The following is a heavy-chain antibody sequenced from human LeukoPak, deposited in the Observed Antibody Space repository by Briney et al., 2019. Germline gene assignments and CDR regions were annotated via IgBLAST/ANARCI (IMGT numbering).Heavy chain of an antibody. V-gene: IGHV3-74*01. CDR1: GXTFXTXX. CDR2: INTDGRNT. D-gene: IGHD1-26*01. J-gene: IGHJ4*02. Sequence: GRSLRLSCAASGXTFXTXXXXXVXXXPGXXLXWXSRINTDGRNTGYADSVKGRFTISRDNAKNTLYLQVTILTAEDTAVYYCARVGKSGSYYYFDYWGQGTLVTVSS. CDR3: ARVGKSGSYYYFDY.